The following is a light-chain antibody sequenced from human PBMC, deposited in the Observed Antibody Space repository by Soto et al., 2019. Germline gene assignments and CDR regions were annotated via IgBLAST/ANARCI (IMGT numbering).Light chain of an antibody. CDR2: GAG. J-gene: IGKJ2*01. Sequence: EIVLTQSPGTLSLSPGERATLSCRASQSVSSSYLAWYQQKPGQAPSLLIFGAGSRATGIPDRFSGSGSGTDFTLTISRLEPEDFAVYYCQQYGNSPGYTVGQGTKLEIK. V-gene: IGKV3-20*01. CDR1: QSVSSSY. CDR3: QQYGNSPGYT.